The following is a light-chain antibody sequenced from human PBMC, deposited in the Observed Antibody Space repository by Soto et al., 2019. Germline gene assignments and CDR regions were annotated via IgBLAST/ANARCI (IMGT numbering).Light chain of an antibody. CDR3: QSYDSSLSGYV. V-gene: IGLV1-40*01. Sequence: QPVLTQPPSVSEAPGQRVTISCTGSSSNIGAGYEAHWYQQVPGKAPKLLIYENNNRPSGVPDRFSGSKSGTSASLAITGLQAEDEAEYYCQSYDSSLSGYVFGTGTKLTVL. CDR1: SSNIGAGYE. CDR2: ENN. J-gene: IGLJ1*01.